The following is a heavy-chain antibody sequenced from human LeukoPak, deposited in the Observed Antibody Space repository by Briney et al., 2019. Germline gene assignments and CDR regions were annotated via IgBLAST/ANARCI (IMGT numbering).Heavy chain of an antibody. CDR3: ARGGYSYGYDS. D-gene: IGHD5-18*01. J-gene: IGHJ5*01. V-gene: IGHV1-2*04. CDR2: INPNSGVT. CDR1: GYTFTGYY. Sequence: GASVTDSCKASGYTFTGYYMHWVRQAPGLGLEWMGWINPNSGVTKYAQNFQGWVTMTRDTSITTVFMELSRLRSDDTAVYYCARGGYSYGYDSWGQGTLVTVSS.